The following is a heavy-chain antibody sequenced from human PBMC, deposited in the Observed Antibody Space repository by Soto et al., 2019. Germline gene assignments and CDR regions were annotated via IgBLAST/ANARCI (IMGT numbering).Heavy chain of an antibody. D-gene: IGHD3-22*01. CDR2: ISAYKGNT. CDR3: ARDLYGGTYYDSSGYYFDY. V-gene: IGHV1-18*04. CDR1: GYTFTSYG. J-gene: IGHJ4*02. Sequence: ASVKVSCKASGYTFTSYGISWVRQAPGQGLEWMGWISAYKGNTNYAQKLQGRVTMTTDTSTSTAYMELWSLRSDDTAVYYCARDLYGGTYYDSSGYYFDYWGQGTLVTVSS.